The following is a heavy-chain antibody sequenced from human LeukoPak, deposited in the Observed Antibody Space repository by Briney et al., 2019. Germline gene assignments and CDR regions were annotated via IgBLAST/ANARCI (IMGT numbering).Heavy chain of an antibody. Sequence: SETLSLTCAVYGGSFSGYYWSWIRQPPGKGLEWIGEINHSGSTNYNPSLKSRVTISVDTSKNQFSLKLSSVTAADTAVYYCARGGEWQQLVAPGYYGMGVWGQGTTVTVSS. V-gene: IGHV4-34*01. CDR2: INHSGST. D-gene: IGHD6-13*01. CDR1: GGSFSGYY. CDR3: ARGGEWQQLVAPGYYGMGV. J-gene: IGHJ6*02.